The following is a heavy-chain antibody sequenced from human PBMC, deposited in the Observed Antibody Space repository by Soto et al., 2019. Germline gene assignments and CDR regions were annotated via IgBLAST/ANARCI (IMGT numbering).Heavy chain of an antibody. CDR3: ARRIYCSSTSCPLYYYYYGMDV. CDR1: GGSISSSSYY. J-gene: IGHJ6*02. Sequence: SETLSLTCTVSGGSISSSSYYWGWIRQPPGKGLEWIGSIYYSGSTYFNPSLKSRVTISVDTSKNQFSLKLSSVTAADTAVYYCARRIYCSSTSCPLYYYYYGMDVWGQGTTVTVSS. D-gene: IGHD2-2*01. V-gene: IGHV4-39*01. CDR2: IYYSGST.